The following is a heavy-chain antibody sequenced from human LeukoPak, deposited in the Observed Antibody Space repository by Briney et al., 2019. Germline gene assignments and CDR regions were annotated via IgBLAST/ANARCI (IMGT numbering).Heavy chain of an antibody. J-gene: IGHJ4*02. V-gene: IGHV3-23*01. Sequence: PGGSLRLSCAASGFTFSSYAMSWVRQAPRKGLEWVSAISGSGGSTYYADSVKGRFTISRDNSKNTLYLQMNSLRAEDTAVYYCASSAWIQLWLPLDYWGQGTLVTVSS. CDR2: ISGSGGST. CDR1: GFTFSSYA. D-gene: IGHD5-18*01. CDR3: ASSAWIQLWLPLDY.